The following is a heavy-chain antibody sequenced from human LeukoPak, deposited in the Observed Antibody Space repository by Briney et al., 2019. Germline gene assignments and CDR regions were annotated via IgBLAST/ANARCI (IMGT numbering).Heavy chain of an antibody. Sequence: ASVKVSCKASGYTFSAYGITWVRQAPGQGLEWMAWSSGTGYNMEYAQKFQGRVTMTTDTSTSTAYLELRSLRSDDTAVYYCARSRCSDSTSCYYLFFFDSWGQGSLVTVSS. CDR3: ARSRCSDSTSCYYLFFFDS. CDR2: SSGTGYNM. V-gene: IGHV1-18*01. CDR1: GYTFSAYG. J-gene: IGHJ4*02. D-gene: IGHD2-2*01.